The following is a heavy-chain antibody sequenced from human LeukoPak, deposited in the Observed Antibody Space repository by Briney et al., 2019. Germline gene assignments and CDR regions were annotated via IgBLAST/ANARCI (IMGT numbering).Heavy chain of an antibody. CDR1: GFTYSSYA. CDR2: ISVSGGST. J-gene: IGHJ4*02. Sequence: HAGGSLRLSCAASGFTYSSYAMSWVRQAPGKGLEWVSAISVSGGSTYYADSVKGRFTISRDNSKNTLYLQMNSLRAEETAVYYCAKERSRGGDCLDYWGQGTLATVSS. V-gene: IGHV3-23*01. D-gene: IGHD2-21*02. CDR3: AKERSRGGDCLDY.